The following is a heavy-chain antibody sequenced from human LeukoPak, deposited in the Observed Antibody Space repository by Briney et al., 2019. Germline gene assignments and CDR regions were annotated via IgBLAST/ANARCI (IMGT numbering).Heavy chain of an antibody. D-gene: IGHD3-10*01. Sequence: ETLSLTCTVSGGSISSSSYYWGWIRQPPGKGLEWVSAISGSGGSTYYADSVKGRFTISRDNSKNTLYLQMNSLRAEDTAVYYCAKDHGSGSYYFDYWGQGTLVTVSS. V-gene: IGHV3-23*01. CDR3: AKDHGSGSYYFDY. J-gene: IGHJ4*02. CDR2: ISGSGGST. CDR1: GGSISSSSYY.